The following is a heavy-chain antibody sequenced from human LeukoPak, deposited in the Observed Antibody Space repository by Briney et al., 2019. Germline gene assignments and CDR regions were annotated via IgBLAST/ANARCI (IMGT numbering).Heavy chain of an antibody. D-gene: IGHD6-13*01. CDR3: ARHEPESGAAGSYYYYYYGMDV. Sequence: SETLSLTCTVSGGSISSYYWSWIRQPPGKGLEWVGYIYYSGSTNYNPSLKSRVTISVDTSKNQFSLKLSSVTAADTAVYYCARHEPESGAAGSYYYYYYGMDVWGQGTTVTVSS. V-gene: IGHV4-59*08. CDR1: GGSISSYY. J-gene: IGHJ6*02. CDR2: IYYSGST.